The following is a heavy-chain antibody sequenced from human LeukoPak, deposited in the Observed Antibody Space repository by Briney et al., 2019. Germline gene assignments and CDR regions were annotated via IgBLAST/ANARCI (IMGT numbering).Heavy chain of an antibody. V-gene: IGHV4-59*01. D-gene: IGHD2-2*02. CDR2: IYYSGST. CDR1: GCSISSYY. Sequence: SETLSLTCTVSGCSISSYYWSWIRQPPGKGLEWIGYIYYSGSTNYNPSLKSRVTISVDTSKDQFSLKLSSVTAADTAVYYCARGGSRDQLPYRRSFDIWGQGTMVTVSS. J-gene: IGHJ3*02. CDR3: ARGGSRDQLPYRRSFDI.